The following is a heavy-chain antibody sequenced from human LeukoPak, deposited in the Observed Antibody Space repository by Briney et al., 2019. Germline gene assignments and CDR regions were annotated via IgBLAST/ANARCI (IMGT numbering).Heavy chain of an antibody. D-gene: IGHD3-16*01. CDR1: GFTFSSYE. J-gene: IGHJ5*02. Sequence: PGGSLRLSCAASGFTFSSYEMNWVRQAPGKGLEWVSYISSSGSTIYYADSVKGRFTISRDNAKNSLYLQMNSLRAEDTAVYYCARDFYWGFMPWGQGTLVTVSS. CDR3: ARDFYWGFMP. V-gene: IGHV3-48*03. CDR2: ISSSGSTI.